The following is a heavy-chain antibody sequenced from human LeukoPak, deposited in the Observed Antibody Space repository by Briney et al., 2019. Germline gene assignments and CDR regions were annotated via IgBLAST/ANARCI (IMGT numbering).Heavy chain of an antibody. D-gene: IGHD6-19*01. J-gene: IGHJ4*02. CDR2: ISGRGGYS. CDR1: GFTFSSYA. Sequence: PGGSLRLSCAASGFTFSSYAMSWVRQAPGKGLEWVSDISGRGGYSYYADSVKGRFTISRDNSKNTLYLQMNSLRAEDTAVYYCAKDYTSGWYLDYWGQGTLVTVSS. V-gene: IGHV3-23*01. CDR3: AKDYTSGWYLDY.